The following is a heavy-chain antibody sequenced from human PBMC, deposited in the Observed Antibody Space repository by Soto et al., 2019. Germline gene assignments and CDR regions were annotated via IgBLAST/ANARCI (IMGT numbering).Heavy chain of an antibody. V-gene: IGHV1-46*03. CDR2: LNPNGGST. D-gene: IGHD2-21*01. CDR1: GFTFTTCY. Sequence: ASVKVSCKTSGFTFTTCYMRWVRQTPGQGLEWMGILNPNGGSTSYAEKFQDRVTMTRDMSTSKVFMELSTLRSQDTAVYFCARESYSGYGNGAFYMWGEGTLVTVSS. CDR3: ARESYSGYGNGAFYM. J-gene: IGHJ3*02.